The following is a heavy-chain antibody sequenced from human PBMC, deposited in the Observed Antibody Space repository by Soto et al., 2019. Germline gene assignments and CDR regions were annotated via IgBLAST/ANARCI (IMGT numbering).Heavy chain of an antibody. J-gene: IGHJ3*02. Sequence: ASVKVSCKASVCTFTSCYIHCVRQAPGQGLEWMGIINPSGGSTSYAQKFQGRVTMTRDTSTSTVYMELSSLRSEDTAVYYCARMGYYDSSGPGSAFDIWGQGTMVTVSS. CDR2: INPSGGST. CDR3: ARMGYYDSSGPGSAFDI. CDR1: VCTFTSCY. D-gene: IGHD3-22*01. V-gene: IGHV1-46*01.